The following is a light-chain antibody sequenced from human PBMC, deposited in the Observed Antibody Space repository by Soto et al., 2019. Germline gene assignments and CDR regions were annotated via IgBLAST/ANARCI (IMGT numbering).Light chain of an antibody. V-gene: IGLV2-14*01. CDR1: SSDVGNSNF. CDR2: DVA. Sequence: QSALTQPASVSGSPGQSITISCTGTSSDVGNSNFVSWFQQHPGKAPKLMIYDVANRPSGVSDRFSGSKSGNTASLTISGLQAEDEGDYYCNSYTSSSTWVFGGGTKVTVL. J-gene: IGLJ3*02. CDR3: NSYTSSSTWV.